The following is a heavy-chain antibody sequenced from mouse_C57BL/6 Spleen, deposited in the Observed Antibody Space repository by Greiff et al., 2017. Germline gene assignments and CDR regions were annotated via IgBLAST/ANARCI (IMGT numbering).Heavy chain of an antibody. CDR1: GYSFTGYY. V-gene: IGHV1-42*01. Sequence: VQLKESGPELVKPGASVKISCKASGYSFTGYYMNWVKQSPEKSLEWIGEINPSTGGTTYNQKFKAKATLTVDKSSSTAYMQLKSLTSEDSAVYYCADYYGSSPWFAYWGQGTLVTVSA. CDR2: INPSTGGT. CDR3: ADYYGSSPWFAY. J-gene: IGHJ3*01. D-gene: IGHD1-1*01.